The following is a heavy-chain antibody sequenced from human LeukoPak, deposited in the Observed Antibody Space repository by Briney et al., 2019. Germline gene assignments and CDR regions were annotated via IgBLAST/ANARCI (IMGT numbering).Heavy chain of an antibody. D-gene: IGHD3-10*01. J-gene: IGHJ4*02. CDR3: AREFGELYIDY. V-gene: IGHV3-23*01. CDR2: FSGSGGST. CDR1: GFTFSTYA. Sequence: GGSLRLSCAASGFTFSTYAMSWVRQAPGKGLEGVSTFSGSGGSTYYADSVKGRFTISRDNSKNTLYLQMNSLRAEDTAVYYCAREFGELYIDYWGQGTLGTVSS.